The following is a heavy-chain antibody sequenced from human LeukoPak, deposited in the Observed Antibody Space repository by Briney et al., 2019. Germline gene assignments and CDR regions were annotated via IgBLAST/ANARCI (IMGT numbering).Heavy chain of an antibody. J-gene: IGHJ5*02. CDR3: ARGTDYYDSSGWLDP. CDR1: GDSISSGHY. D-gene: IGHD3-22*01. V-gene: IGHV4-38-2*02. CDR2: IHHSGST. Sequence: SETLSLTCTVSGDSISSGHYWDWIRQPPGRRLEWIGSIHHSGSTWYNPSLKSRVTISLDTSQTQISLRVTSVTAADTAVYYCARGTDYYDSSGWLDPWGQGTLVTVSS.